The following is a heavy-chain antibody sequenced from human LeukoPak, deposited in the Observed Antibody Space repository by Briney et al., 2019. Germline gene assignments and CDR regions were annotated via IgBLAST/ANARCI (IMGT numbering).Heavy chain of an antibody. CDR3: ARQELRYCDSTGCSRSAFDI. J-gene: IGHJ3*02. Sequence: SETLSLTCTVSGGSISSGGYYWSWIRQPPGKGLEWIGYIYHSGSTYYNPSLKSRVTISVDTSKNQFSLKLSSVTAADTAVYYCARQELRYCDSTGCSRSAFDIWGQGTVVTVSS. V-gene: IGHV4-30-2*03. CDR1: GGSISSGGYY. CDR2: IYHSGST. D-gene: IGHD2/OR15-2a*01.